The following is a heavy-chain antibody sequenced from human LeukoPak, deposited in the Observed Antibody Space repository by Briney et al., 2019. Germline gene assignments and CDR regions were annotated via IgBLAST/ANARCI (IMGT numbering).Heavy chain of an antibody. J-gene: IGHJ6*04. CDR3: ARAANPPAVTVYGMDV. CDR2: TTISSSFT. D-gene: IGHD4-17*01. CDR1: GFTFSDNY. Sequence: GGSLTLSCAASGFTFSDNYMSWLLQAPGQGLEWVSFTTISSSFTNYADSVKARFTIARDNAMNSLYLQMTSLTAEDTAVHYCARAANPPAVTVYGMDVSGKGTTVTVSS. V-gene: IGHV3-11*06.